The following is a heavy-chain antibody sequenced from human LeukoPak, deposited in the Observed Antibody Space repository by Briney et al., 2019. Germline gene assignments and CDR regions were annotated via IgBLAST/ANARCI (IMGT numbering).Heavy chain of an antibody. J-gene: IGHJ4*02. V-gene: IGHV1-46*01. Sequence: ASVKVSCKASGGTFSSYAISWVRQAPGQGLEWMGIINPSGGSTSYAQKFQGRVTMTRDTSTSTVYMELSSLRSEDTAVYYCASSYSIAAAGVNWGQGTLVTVSS. D-gene: IGHD6-13*01. CDR2: INPSGGST. CDR3: ASSYSIAAAGVN. CDR1: GGTFSSYA.